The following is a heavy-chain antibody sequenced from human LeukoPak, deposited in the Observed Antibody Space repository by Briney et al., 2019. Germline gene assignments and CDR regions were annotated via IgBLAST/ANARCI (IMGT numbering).Heavy chain of an antibody. Sequence: PGGSLRLSRAGSGFTFSDYYMNWIRQAPGEGVGGVSYISSSGSTIYYADSVKGRFTISRDNAKNSLYLQMNSLRAEDTAVYYCARGDSSSWAFDYWGQGTLVTVSS. CDR2: ISSSGSTI. J-gene: IGHJ4*02. CDR3: ARGDSSSWAFDY. V-gene: IGHV3-11*01. CDR1: GFTFSDYY. D-gene: IGHD6-13*01.